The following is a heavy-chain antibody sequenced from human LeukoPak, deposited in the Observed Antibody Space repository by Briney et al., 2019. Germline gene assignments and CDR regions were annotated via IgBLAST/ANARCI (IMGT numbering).Heavy chain of an antibody. V-gene: IGHV3-48*03. CDR1: GFTFSSYE. CDR2: ISSSGSTI. Sequence: PGGSLRLSCAASGFTFSSYEINWVRQAPGKGLEWVSYISSSGSTIKYADSVKGRFTISRGNAKNSLYLQMNSLRAEDTAVYYCARDRGRIVGAPGHFDYWGQGTPVTVSS. D-gene: IGHD1-26*01. CDR3: ARDRGRIVGAPGHFDY. J-gene: IGHJ4*02.